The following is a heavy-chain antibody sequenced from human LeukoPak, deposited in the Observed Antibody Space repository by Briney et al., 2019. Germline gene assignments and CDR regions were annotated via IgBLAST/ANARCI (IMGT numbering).Heavy chain of an antibody. Sequence: GESLKISCKGSGYRFISYWIGWVRQMLGKGLGWMGIIYPGDSDTRYSPCFQGQVTISADKSISTAYLQWSSLKASDTAMYYCARGYYGSGSSHLDYWGQGTLVTVSS. CDR1: GYRFISYW. CDR2: IYPGDSDT. V-gene: IGHV5-51*01. D-gene: IGHD3-10*01. J-gene: IGHJ4*02. CDR3: ARGYYGSGSSHLDY.